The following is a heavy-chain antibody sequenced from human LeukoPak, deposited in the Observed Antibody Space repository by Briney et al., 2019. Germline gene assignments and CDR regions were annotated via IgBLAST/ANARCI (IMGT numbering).Heavy chain of an antibody. J-gene: IGHJ6*03. CDR2: ISSSSSTI. V-gene: IGHV3-48*01. CDR3: ARDLTGSSSSYYYYYYMDV. CDR1: GFTFSSYS. D-gene: IGHD6-13*01. Sequence: PGGSLRLSCAASGFTFSSYSMNWVRQAPGKGLEWVSYISSSSSTIYYADSVKGRFTISRDNARNSLYLQMNSLRAEDTAVYYCARDLTGSSSSYYYYYYMDVWGKGTTVTVSS.